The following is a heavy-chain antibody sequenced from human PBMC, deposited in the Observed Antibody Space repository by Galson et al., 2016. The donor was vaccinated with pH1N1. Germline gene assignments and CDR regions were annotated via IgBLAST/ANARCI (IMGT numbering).Heavy chain of an antibody. J-gene: IGHJ6*02. CDR3: ARQWFGELLYYYKQGMDV. V-gene: IGHV1-2*02. CDR2: INPKNGDT. D-gene: IGHD3-10*01. Sequence: SVKVSCKASGYTFTGSYLHWVRQAPGQGLEWMGSINPKNGDTSNAEKFQDRVTMNSDTSITTGYMELRRLRSDDTALYYCARQWFGELLYYYKQGMDVWGQGTTVTVSS. CDR1: GYTFTGSY.